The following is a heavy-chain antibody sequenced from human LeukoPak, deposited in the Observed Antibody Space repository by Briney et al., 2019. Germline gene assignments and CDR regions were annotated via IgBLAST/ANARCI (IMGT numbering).Heavy chain of an antibody. CDR2: IGSRGTYI. CDR3: ARYEAYCGGDCYLWFDP. D-gene: IGHD2-21*02. J-gene: IGHJ5*02. CDR1: GFLFSNYR. Sequence: PGGSLRLSCAASGFLFSNYRMNWVRQAPGKGLEWVSSIGSRGTYIYYADSVKGRFTISRDNAKNSLYLEMNSLRADDTAVYYCARYEAYCGGDCYLWFDPWGQGTLVTVSS. V-gene: IGHV3-21*04.